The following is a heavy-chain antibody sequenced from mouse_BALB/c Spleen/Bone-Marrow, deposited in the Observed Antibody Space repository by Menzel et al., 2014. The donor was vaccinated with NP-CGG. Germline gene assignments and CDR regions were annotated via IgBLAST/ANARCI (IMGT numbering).Heavy chain of an antibody. D-gene: IGHD1-1*01. CDR3: ARRGSVNYYAMDY. CDR2: ISGGGSYT. CDR1: GFTFSSYG. Sequence: EVMLVESGGGLVKPGGSLKLSCAASGFTFSSYGMSWVRQAPEKRLEWVATISGGGSYTYYPDSVKGRFTISRDNAKNNLYLQMSSLRSEDTALYYCARRGSVNYYAMDYWGQGTSVTVSS. J-gene: IGHJ4*01. V-gene: IGHV5-9-2*01.